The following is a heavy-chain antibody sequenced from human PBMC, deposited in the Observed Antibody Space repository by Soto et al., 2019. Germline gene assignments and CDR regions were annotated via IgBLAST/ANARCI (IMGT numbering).Heavy chain of an antibody. CDR3: ARDNTGGYDT. J-gene: IGHJ5*02. Sequence: GGSLRLSCAASGFTFSSYGMHWVRQAPGKGLMWVSYIRAGGSRTKYADSVKGRFTISRDNARNTLYLRMNSLRAEDTAVYYCARDNTGGYDTWGRGTMVTVSS. D-gene: IGHD3-22*01. CDR1: GFTFSSYG. CDR2: IRAGGSRT. V-gene: IGHV3-74*03.